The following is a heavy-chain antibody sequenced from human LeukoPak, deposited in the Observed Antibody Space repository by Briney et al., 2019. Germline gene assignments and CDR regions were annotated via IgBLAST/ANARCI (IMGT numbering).Heavy chain of an antibody. D-gene: IGHD5-24*01. CDR2: ISSNGGST. J-gene: IGHJ3*02. Sequence: GRSLRLSCAASGFTFSSYAMHWVRQAPGKGLEYVSAISSNGGSTYYANSVKGRFTISRDNSKNTLYLQMGSLRAEDMAVYYCARDEGMAAFDIWGQGTMVTVSS. V-gene: IGHV3-64*01. CDR3: ARDEGMAAFDI. CDR1: GFTFSSYA.